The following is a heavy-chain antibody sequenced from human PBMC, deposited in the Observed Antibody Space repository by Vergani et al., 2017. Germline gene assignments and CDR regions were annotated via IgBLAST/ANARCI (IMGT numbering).Heavy chain of an antibody. J-gene: IGHJ4*02. CDR3: ARVGFRYYGSGSHLDY. D-gene: IGHD3-10*01. V-gene: IGHV4-34*01. CDR1: GGSFSGYY. CDR2: INHSGSI. Sequence: QVQLQQWGAGLLKPSETLSLTCAVYGGSFSGYYWSWTRQPPGKGLEWIGEINHSGSINYNPSLKSRVTISVDTSKNQFSLKLSSVTAADTAVYYCARVGFRYYGSGSHLDYWGQGTLVTVSS.